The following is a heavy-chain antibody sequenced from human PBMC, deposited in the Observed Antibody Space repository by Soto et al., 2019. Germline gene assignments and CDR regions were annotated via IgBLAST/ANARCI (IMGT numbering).Heavy chain of an antibody. Sequence: GGSLRLSCAASGFTFSSYGMHWVRQAPGKGLEWVAVIWYDGSNKYYADSVKGRFTISRDNSKNTLYLQMNSLRAEDTAVYYCAREIMITFGGAPGDAFDIWGQGTMVTVSS. CDR3: AREIMITFGGAPGDAFDI. CDR1: GFTFSSYG. J-gene: IGHJ3*02. V-gene: IGHV3-33*01. CDR2: IWYDGSNK. D-gene: IGHD3-16*01.